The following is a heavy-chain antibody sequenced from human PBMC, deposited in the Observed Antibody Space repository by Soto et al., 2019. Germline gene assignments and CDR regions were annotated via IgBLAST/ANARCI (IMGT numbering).Heavy chain of an antibody. V-gene: IGHV2-70*11. CDR1: GFSLSTSGMC. J-gene: IGHJ6*03. Sequence: SGPTLVNPTQTLTLTCTFSGFSLSTSGMCVSWIRQPPGKALEWLARIDWDDDKYYSTSLKTRLTISKNTSKNQVVLTMTNMDPVDTATYYCARTTRTIDLYYMDVWGKGTTVTVSS. CDR3: ARTTRTIDLYYMDV. D-gene: IGHD1-1*01. CDR2: IDWDDDK.